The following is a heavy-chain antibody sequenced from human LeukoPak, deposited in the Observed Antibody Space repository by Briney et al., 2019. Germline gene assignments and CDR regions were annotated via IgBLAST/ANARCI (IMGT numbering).Heavy chain of an antibody. V-gene: IGHV4-59*08. CDR3: VGSWSPILFDY. Sequence: PSETLSLTCSVSGDSIRTYYYSWIRQSPGKGLEWIGNIYHTGSTNYNPSLKRRVTISIDTPRSQFSLKMSSVTAADTAVYYCVGSWSPILFDYWGQGALVTVFS. J-gene: IGHJ4*02. CDR2: IYHTGST. CDR1: GDSIRTYY. D-gene: IGHD6-19*01.